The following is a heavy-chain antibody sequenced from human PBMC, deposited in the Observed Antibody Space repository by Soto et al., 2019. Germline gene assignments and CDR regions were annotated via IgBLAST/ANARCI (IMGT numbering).Heavy chain of an antibody. D-gene: IGHD5-12*01. J-gene: IGHJ4*02. CDR2: ITDSGGST. Sequence: EVQLLGSGGGLVQPGGSLRLSCAASGFTFSSSGMSWVRQAPGKGLEWVSGITDSGGSTYYVDSVKGRFTISRDNSKNTLSLEMNSLRAEDTAVYYCAKDSGWLHYYWGQGTLVTVSS. CDR1: GFTFSSSG. CDR3: AKDSGWLHYY. V-gene: IGHV3-23*01.